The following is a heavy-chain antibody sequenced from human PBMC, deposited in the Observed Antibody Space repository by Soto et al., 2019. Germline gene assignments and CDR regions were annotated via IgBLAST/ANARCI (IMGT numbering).Heavy chain of an antibody. CDR3: AKDGAAGSVLDV. Sequence: EVQLVESGRGQVKPGGTLRLSCAASGFTFSTTGRNWVRQAPGKGLEWVSSISSGSEYIFHADSVKGRLTTSRDNAKNSVYLQMNNLRVEDTAVYYCAKDGAAGSVLDVWGQGTTVTVSS. CDR2: ISSGSEYI. J-gene: IGHJ6*02. V-gene: IGHV3-21*02. D-gene: IGHD6-13*01. CDR1: GFTFSTTG.